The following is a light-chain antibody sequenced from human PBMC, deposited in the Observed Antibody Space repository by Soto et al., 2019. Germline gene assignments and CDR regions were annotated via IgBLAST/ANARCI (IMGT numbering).Light chain of an antibody. CDR3: MQGTHWPWT. Sequence: DVVMTQSPLSLPVTLGQPASISCRSSQSLVDSDGNTYFSWFQQRPGQSPRRLIDKVSNWDSGVPDRFSGSGSGTDFTLKISRVEGEDVGVYYCMQGTHWPWTFGQGTKVEIK. CDR2: KVS. J-gene: IGKJ1*01. CDR1: QSLVDSDGNTY. V-gene: IGKV2D-30*01.